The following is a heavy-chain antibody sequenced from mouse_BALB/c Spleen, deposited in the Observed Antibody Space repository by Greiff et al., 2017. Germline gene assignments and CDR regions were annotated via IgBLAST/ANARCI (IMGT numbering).Heavy chain of an antibody. CDR1: GFIITDYY. CDR3: YAGYGSSYAMDD. J-gene: IGHJ4*01. CDR2: IDPENGDT. D-gene: IGHD1-1*01. Sequence: EVKLVESGAELVRSGASVKLSCTASGFIITDYYMHWVKQRPEQGLEWIGWIDPENGDTEYAPKFQGKATMTADTSSNTAYLQLSSLTSEDTAVYYCYAGYGSSYAMDDWGQGTSVTVSS. V-gene: IGHV14-4*02.